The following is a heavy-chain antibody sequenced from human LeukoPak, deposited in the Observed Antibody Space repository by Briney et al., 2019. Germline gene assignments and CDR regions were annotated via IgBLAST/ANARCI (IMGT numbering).Heavy chain of an antibody. Sequence: PSETLSLTCTVSTGSVSSGTYYWSWIRQPPGKGLEWIGYMYYNGSTNYNPSLKSRVTISVDTSKKRFSLKLSSVTAADTAMYYCARAPRVTMIIVTHGAFDMWGQGTMVTVSS. CDR2: MYYNGST. CDR1: TGSVSSGTYY. V-gene: IGHV4-61*01. D-gene: IGHD3-22*01. CDR3: ARAPRVTMIIVTHGAFDM. J-gene: IGHJ3*02.